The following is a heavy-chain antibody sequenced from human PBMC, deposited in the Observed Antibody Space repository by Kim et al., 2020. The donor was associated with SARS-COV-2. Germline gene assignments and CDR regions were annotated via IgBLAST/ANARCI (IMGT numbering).Heavy chain of an antibody. CDR2: ISGSGGST. D-gene: IGHD4-17*01. CDR1: GFTFSSYA. V-gene: IGHV3-23*01. Sequence: GGSLRLSCAASGFTFSSYAMSWVRQAPGKGLEWVSAISGSGGSTYYADSVKGRFTISRDNSKNTLYLQMNSLRAEDTAVYYCAKGNPAGGTTHYYYYYGMDVWGQGTTVTVYS. CDR3: AKGNPAGGTTHYYYYYGMDV. J-gene: IGHJ6*02.